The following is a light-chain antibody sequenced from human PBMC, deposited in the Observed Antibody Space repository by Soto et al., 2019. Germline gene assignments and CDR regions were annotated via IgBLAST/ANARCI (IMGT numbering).Light chain of an antibody. CDR3: LLFRGSPT. Sequence: EIVLTQSPGTLSVSPGERATLSCRASQVVVTAYIHWYQHKPGQAPRLLISGASTRASGIPDGFSGSGVGTDFTLTINRLEPEDCAVYYCLLFRGSPTFGPGSRVHI. J-gene: IGKJ3*01. CDR2: GAS. CDR1: QVVVTAY. V-gene: IGKV3-20*01.